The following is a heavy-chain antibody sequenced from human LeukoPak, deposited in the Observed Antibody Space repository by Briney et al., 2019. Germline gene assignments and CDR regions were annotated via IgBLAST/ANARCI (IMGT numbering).Heavy chain of an antibody. Sequence: GASVKVSCKASGYTFTSYAMHWVRQAPGQRLEWMGWINAGNGNTKYSQEFQGRVTITRDTSASTAYMELSSLRAEDTAVYYCARGGPAAGRFDYWGQGTLVTVSS. CDR1: GYTFTSYA. J-gene: IGHJ4*02. V-gene: IGHV1-3*03. CDR3: ARGGPAAGRFDY. D-gene: IGHD6-13*01. CDR2: INAGNGNT.